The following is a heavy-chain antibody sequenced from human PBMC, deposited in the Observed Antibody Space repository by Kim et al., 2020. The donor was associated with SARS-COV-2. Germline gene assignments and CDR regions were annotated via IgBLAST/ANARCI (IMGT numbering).Heavy chain of an antibody. CDR2: NT. J-gene: IGHJ4*02. D-gene: IGHD6-19*01. Sequence: NTRYSQQFQASVSITRDTSATTAYLELSGLRSEDTAVYYCAREAVAGSFDYWGQGTLVTVSS. V-gene: IGHV1-3*01. CDR3: AREAVAGSFDY.